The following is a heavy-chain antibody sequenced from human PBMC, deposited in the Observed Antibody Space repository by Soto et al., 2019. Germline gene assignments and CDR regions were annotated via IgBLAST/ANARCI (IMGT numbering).Heavy chain of an antibody. Sequence: PSETLSLTCSVSSGSISINSYLWGWIRQPPGKGLEWIGAILYSGDTYYSESLKSRVTMSVDTAKNQFSLKLNSVTAADTAVYYCARQGRNTKIVILRHYATDFWGQGTAVTVYS. D-gene: IGHD3-22*01. CDR3: ARQGRNTKIVILRHYATDF. CDR2: ILYSGDT. V-gene: IGHV4-39*01. J-gene: IGHJ6*02. CDR1: SGSISINSYL.